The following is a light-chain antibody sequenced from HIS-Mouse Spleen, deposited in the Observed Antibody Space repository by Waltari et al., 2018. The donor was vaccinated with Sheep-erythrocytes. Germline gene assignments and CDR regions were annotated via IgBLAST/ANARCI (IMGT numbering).Light chain of an antibody. CDR3: QAWDSSVV. V-gene: IGLV3-1*01. Sequence: SYELTQPPSVSVSPGQTASITCSGAPLGDKYACWYQQKPGQSPVLVIYQDSKRPSGIPERFSGSNSGNTATLTISGTQAMDEADYYCQAWDSSVVFGGGTKVTVL. J-gene: IGLJ2*01. CDR1: PLGDKY. CDR2: QDS.